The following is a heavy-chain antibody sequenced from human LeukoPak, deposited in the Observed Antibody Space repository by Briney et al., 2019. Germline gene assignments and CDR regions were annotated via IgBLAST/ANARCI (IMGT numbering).Heavy chain of an antibody. CDR2: ISYDGSNK. V-gene: IGHV3-30-3*01. CDR3: VRESIDY. CDR1: GFTFSSYA. Sequence: GRSLRLSCAASGFTFSSYAMHWVRQAPGKGLEWVAVISYDGSNKYYADSVKGRFTISRDNSKNTLYLQMNSLRAEDTAVYYCVRESIDYWGQGTLVTVSS. J-gene: IGHJ4*02.